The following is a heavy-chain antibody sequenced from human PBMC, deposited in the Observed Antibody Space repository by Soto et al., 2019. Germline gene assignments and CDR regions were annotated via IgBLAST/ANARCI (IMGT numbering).Heavy chain of an antibody. CDR2: INPSGGST. J-gene: IGHJ6*02. CDR3: ARDPEGAASSVYYYYYGMDV. CDR1: GYTFTSYY. D-gene: IGHD2-15*01. V-gene: IGHV1-46*01. Sequence: ASVKVSCKASGYTFTSYYMHWVRQAPGQGLEWMGIINPSGGSTSYAQKFQGRVTMTRDTSTSTVYMELSSLRSEDTAVYYCARDPEGAASSVYYYYYGMDVWGQGTTVTSP.